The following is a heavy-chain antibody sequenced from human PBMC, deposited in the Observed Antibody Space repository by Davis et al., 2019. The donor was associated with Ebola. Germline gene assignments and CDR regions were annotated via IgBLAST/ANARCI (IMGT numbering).Heavy chain of an antibody. V-gene: IGHV1-18*01. CDR2: ISAYNGNT. J-gene: IGHJ4*02. D-gene: IGHD3-16*01. Sequence: AASVKVSCKASGHTFTNFGINWVRQAPGQGLEWMGWISAYNGNTNYARKFQGRVIMTTETSTSTAYMELRGLRSDDTAVYYCASLSATYGAFDYWGQGTLVTVSS. CDR3: ASLSATYGAFDY. CDR1: GHTFTNFG.